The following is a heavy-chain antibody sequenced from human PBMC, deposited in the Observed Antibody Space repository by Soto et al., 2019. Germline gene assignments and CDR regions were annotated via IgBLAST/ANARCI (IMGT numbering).Heavy chain of an antibody. CDR2: IDPSDSYT. J-gene: IGHJ6*02. Sequence: GESLKISCKGSGYSFTSYWISWVRQMPGKGLEWMGRIDPSDSYTNYSPSFQGHVTISADKSISTAYLQWSSLKASDTAMYYCARRRATITGYYYGMDVWGQGTTVTAP. V-gene: IGHV5-10-1*01. CDR3: ARRRATITGYYYGMDV. CDR1: GYSFTSYW. D-gene: IGHD5-12*01.